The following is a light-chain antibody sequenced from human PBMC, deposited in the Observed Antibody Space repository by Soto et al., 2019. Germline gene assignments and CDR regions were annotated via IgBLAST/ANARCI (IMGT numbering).Light chain of an antibody. J-gene: IGKJ1*01. V-gene: IGKV3-20*01. CDR1: QSVSSSY. Sequence: ELVLTQAPGTLSLSPGERATLSCRASQSVSSSYLAWYQQKPGQAPRLLIYGASSRSTGIPDRFSGSGSGTDFTLTISRLEPEDVAVSDGQQYDSSLWSFGRATPV. CDR2: GAS. CDR3: QQYDSSLWS.